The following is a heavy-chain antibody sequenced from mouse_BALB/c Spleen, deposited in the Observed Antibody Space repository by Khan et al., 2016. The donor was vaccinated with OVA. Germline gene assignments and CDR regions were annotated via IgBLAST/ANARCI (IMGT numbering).Heavy chain of an antibody. Sequence: QVQLQQSGAELAKPGASVKMSCKASGYTFTAYWVHWVKQRPGQGLEWIGYIDPSTDYTEYNQKFKDKATLTTDKSSTTAYLQLSSLTSDDSAVYNCVRDGAYHRNDGWFAYWGQGTLVTVSA. CDR3: VRDGAYHRNDGWFAY. J-gene: IGHJ3*01. CDR1: GYTFTAYW. D-gene: IGHD2-14*01. CDR2: IDPSTDYT. V-gene: IGHV1-7*01.